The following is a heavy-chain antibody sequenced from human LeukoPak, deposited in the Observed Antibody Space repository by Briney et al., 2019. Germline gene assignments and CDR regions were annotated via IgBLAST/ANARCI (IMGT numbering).Heavy chain of an antibody. J-gene: IGHJ5*02. Sequence: GSVKVSCKASGYTFSSYGISGVRQAPGQGLEWMGRISAYKGNTKYAQKLQGRVTMTTDTSTSTAYMELRSLRSDGTAVYYCTRELSYGSNWFDPWGQGTLVTVSS. CDR3: TRELSYGSNWFDP. D-gene: IGHD5-18*01. CDR1: GYTFSSYG. CDR2: ISAYKGNT. V-gene: IGHV1-18*01.